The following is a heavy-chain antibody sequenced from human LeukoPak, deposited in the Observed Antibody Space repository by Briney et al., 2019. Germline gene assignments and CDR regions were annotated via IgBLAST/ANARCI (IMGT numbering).Heavy chain of an antibody. Sequence: PGRSLRLSCAASGFTFSSYAMSWVRQVPGKGLEWVSAMSGSGSDTYYADSVKGRFTISRDNSKSTLYLQMNSLRAEDTALYYCAKDLGGEGGSGFPGYWGQGTLVTVSS. CDR3: AKDLGGEGGSGFPGY. D-gene: IGHD3-10*01. CDR2: MSGSGSDT. CDR1: GFTFSSYA. J-gene: IGHJ4*02. V-gene: IGHV3-23*01.